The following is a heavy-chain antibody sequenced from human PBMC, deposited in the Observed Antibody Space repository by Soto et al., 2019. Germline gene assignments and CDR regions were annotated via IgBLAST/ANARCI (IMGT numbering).Heavy chain of an antibody. CDR1: GFTFSASW. CDR3: ARGPRVSSTGTGAH. J-gene: IGHJ4*02. Sequence: PGGSLRLSCSVSGFTFSASWMYCVRQVPVKGLTWVPRXXDXXSXAXXXDXXXGRFVISRDNAKNSLYLEMNTLRADDSGLYYCARGPRVSSTGTGAHWGRGTLVTVSS. V-gene: IGHV3-74*01. CDR2: XXDXXSXA. D-gene: IGHD1-1*01.